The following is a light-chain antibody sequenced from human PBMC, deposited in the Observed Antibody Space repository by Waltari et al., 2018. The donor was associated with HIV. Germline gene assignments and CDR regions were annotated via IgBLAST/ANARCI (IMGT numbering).Light chain of an antibody. CDR3: QSYDSSLSAWV. V-gene: IGLV1-40*01. CDR2: GNT. J-gene: IGLJ3*02. Sequence: QSVLTPPPSLSGAPGQTVTISCTGTSSNIGAAYHLHWYQQLPGTAPKLLIYGNTIRPSGVPDRFSGSKSGTSASLAITGLQADDEADYYCQSYDSSLSAWVFGGGTKLTVL. CDR1: SSNIGAAYH.